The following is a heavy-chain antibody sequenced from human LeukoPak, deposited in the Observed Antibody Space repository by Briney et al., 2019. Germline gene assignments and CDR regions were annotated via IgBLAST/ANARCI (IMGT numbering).Heavy chain of an antibody. Sequence: SETLSLTCAVYGGSFSGYYWSWIRQPPGKGLEWIGEINHSGSTNYNPSLKSRVTISVDTSKNQFSLKLSSVTAADTAVYYCASGPRITMVRGVISGYYFDYWGQGTLVTVSS. CDR1: GGSFSGYY. J-gene: IGHJ4*02. D-gene: IGHD3-10*01. CDR3: ASGPRITMVRGVISGYYFDY. V-gene: IGHV4-34*01. CDR2: INHSGST.